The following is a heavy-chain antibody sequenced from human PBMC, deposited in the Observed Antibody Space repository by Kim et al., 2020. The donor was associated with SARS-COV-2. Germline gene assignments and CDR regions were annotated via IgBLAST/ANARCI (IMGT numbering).Heavy chain of an antibody. Sequence: SETLSLTCTVSGGSISSSSYYWGWIRQPPGKGLEWIGSIYYSGSTYYNPSLKSRVTISVDTSKNQFSLKLSSVTAADTAVYYCAGGIAAAGHYGMDVWGQGTTVTVSS. V-gene: IGHV4-39*01. J-gene: IGHJ6*02. CDR2: IYYSGST. D-gene: IGHD6-13*01. CDR1: GGSISSSSYY. CDR3: AGGIAAAGHYGMDV.